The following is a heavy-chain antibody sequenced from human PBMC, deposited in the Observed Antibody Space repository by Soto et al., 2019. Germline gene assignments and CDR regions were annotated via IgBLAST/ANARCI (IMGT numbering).Heavy chain of an antibody. Sequence: QVQLQESGPGLVKPSETLSLTCTVSGGSVSSGSYYWSWIRQPPGKGLEWIGYIYYSGSTNYNPSVRSRVTISVDTSKNQFSLKLSSVTAADTAVYYCASHTAMVGGWFDPWGQGTLVTVSS. V-gene: IGHV4-61*01. CDR2: IYYSGST. CDR1: GGSVSSGSYY. J-gene: IGHJ5*02. CDR3: ASHTAMVGGWFDP. D-gene: IGHD5-18*01.